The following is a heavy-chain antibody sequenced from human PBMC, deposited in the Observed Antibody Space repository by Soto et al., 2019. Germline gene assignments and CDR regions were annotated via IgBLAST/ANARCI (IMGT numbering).Heavy chain of an antibody. J-gene: IGHJ4*02. CDR2: IKSDGSGT. D-gene: IGHD3-22*01. CDR1: GXXXSSYW. CDR3: ARGDGDRYDGNGYLGRH. Sequence: EVQLVESGGGLVQPGESLTLSCAXSGXXXSSYWMHWVRQAPGKGLVWVSRIKSDGSGTYYADSVEGRLTISRDNARNTVYLQMNSLRVEDTAVYFCARGDGDRYDGNGYLGRHWGQGTLVTVSS. V-gene: IGHV3-74*01.